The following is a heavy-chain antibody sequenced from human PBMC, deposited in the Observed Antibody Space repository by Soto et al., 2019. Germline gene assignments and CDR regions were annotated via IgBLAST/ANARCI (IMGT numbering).Heavy chain of an antibody. J-gene: IGHJ4*02. CDR3: AGAGYGVRDY. Sequence: ASETLSLTCTVSGGSISSYYWSWIRQPPGKGLEWIGYIYYSGSTNYNPSLKSRVTISVDTSKNQFSLKLSSVTAADTAVYYCAGAGYGVRDYWGQGTLVTVSS. CDR1: GGSISSYY. D-gene: IGHD4-17*01. CDR2: IYYSGST. V-gene: IGHV4-59*01.